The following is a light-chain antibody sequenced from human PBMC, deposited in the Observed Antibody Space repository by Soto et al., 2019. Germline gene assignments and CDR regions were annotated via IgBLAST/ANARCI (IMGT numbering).Light chain of an antibody. CDR1: HSINTSF. J-gene: IGKJ5*01. CDR3: QQRGSWPPSIT. V-gene: IGKV3-11*01. Sequence: EIVLTQSPGTLSLSPGDRATLSCRASHSINTSFLAWFQQKPGQAPRLLIYAASTRATGIPARFSGSGSGTEFTLTISSLEPEDFAVYYCQQRGSWPPSITFGQGTRLGL. CDR2: AAS.